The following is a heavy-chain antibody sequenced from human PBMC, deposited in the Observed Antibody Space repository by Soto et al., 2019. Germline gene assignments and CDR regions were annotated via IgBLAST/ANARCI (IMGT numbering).Heavy chain of an antibody. Sequence: QVQLVQSGAEVKKPGSSVKVSCKASGGTFSSYTISWVRQAPGQGLEWMGRIIPILGIANYAQKFQGRVTITADKSTSTAYMELRSLRSEDTAVYYCARGYSSSWPPDYWGQGTLVTVSS. CDR1: GGTFSSYT. D-gene: IGHD6-13*01. V-gene: IGHV1-69*02. J-gene: IGHJ4*02. CDR3: ARGYSSSWPPDY. CDR2: IIPILGIA.